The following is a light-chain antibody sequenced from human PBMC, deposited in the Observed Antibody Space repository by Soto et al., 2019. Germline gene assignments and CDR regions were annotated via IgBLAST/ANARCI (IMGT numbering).Light chain of an antibody. J-gene: IGKJ2*01. CDR2: DAS. CDR1: QSISSW. V-gene: IGKV1-5*01. CDR3: QQYNSYAYT. Sequence: DIQMTQSPSTLSASVGDRVTITCRASQSISSWLAWYQQNPGKAPKLLIYDASSLESGVPSRFGGSGSGTEFTLTISSLQPDDFATYYCQQYNSYAYTFGQGTKLEIK.